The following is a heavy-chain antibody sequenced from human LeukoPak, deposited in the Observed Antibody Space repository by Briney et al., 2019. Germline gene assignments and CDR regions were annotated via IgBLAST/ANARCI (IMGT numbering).Heavy chain of an antibody. CDR1: GLTFSSYA. CDR2: ISSSSTI. CDR3: AREFSGWYLYTDY. D-gene: IGHD6-19*01. Sequence: GGSLRLSCAASGLTFSSYAMNWVRQAPGKGLEWVSYISSSSTIYYADSVKGRFTISRDNAKNSLYLQMNSLRDEDTAVYYCAREFSGWYLYTDYWGQGTLVTVSS. J-gene: IGHJ4*02. V-gene: IGHV3-48*02.